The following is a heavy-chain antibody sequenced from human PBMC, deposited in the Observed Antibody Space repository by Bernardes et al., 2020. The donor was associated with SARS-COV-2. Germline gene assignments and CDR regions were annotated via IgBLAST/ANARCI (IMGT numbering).Heavy chain of an antibody. J-gene: IGHJ4*02. V-gene: IGHV3-11*06. CDR2: ISSSSSYT. CDR3: ARGDFWSGYYQDY. Sequence: GSSLKLCCAASGFTFSDYYMSWIRQAPGKGLEWVSYISSSSSYTNYADSVKGRFTISRDNAKNSLYLQMNSLRAEDTAVYYCARGDFWSGYYQDYWGQGTLVTVSS. D-gene: IGHD3-3*01. CDR1: GFTFSDYY.